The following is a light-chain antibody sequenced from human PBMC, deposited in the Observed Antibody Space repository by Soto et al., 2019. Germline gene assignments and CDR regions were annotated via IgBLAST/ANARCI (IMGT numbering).Light chain of an antibody. CDR2: DAS. J-gene: IGKJ5*01. CDR3: QKYDSLPLT. CDR1: QGISSY. Sequence: VIWMTPSQSLLSASTVDIVNISFRMSQGISSYLALYQQTPGKAPELLIYDASDLETGFPSRFSGSGSGTGFTFTISSLQPEDFATYYCQKYDSLPLTFGQGTRLEIK. V-gene: IGKV1D-8*03.